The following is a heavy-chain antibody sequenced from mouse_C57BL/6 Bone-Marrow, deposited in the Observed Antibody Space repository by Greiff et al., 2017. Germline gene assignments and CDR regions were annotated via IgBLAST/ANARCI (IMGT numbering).Heavy chain of an antibody. V-gene: IGHV1-52*01. D-gene: IGHD1-1*01. Sequence: QVQLQQPGAELVRPGSSVKLSCKASGYTFTSYWMHWVKQRPIQGLEWIGNIDPSDSETHYNQKFKDKATLTVDKSSSTAYMQLSSLTSEDSAVYYCGRWQYYGSSLYFDYWGQGTTLTVSS. CDR2: IDPSDSET. CDR3: GRWQYYGSSLYFDY. CDR1: GYTFTSYW. J-gene: IGHJ2*01.